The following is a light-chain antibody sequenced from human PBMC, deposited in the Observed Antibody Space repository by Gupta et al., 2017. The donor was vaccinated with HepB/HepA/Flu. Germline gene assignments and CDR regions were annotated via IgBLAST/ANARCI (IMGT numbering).Light chain of an antibody. J-gene: IGLJ2*01. CDR2: DGS. Sequence: QSALTQPASVSGSPGQSITISCTGTSSDVGGYNYVSWYQQHPGKGPKLMIYDGSNRTAGVSNRFSGSKSGNTASLTIAGRQAEDEADYYCSSYTSSSVVFGGGTKLTVL. CDR1: SSDVGGYNY. CDR3: SSYTSSSVV. V-gene: IGLV2-14*03.